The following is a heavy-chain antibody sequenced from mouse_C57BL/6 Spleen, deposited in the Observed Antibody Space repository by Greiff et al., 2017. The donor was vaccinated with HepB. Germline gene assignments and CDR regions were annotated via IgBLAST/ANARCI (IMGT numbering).Heavy chain of an antibody. Sequence: VQRVESGAELAKPGASVKLSCKASGYTFTSYWMHWVKQRPGQGLEWIGYINPSSGYTKYNQKFKDKATLTADKSSSTAYMQLSSLTYEDSAVYYCAVGYDYDGFAYWGQGTLVTVSA. CDR3: AVGYDYDGFAY. CDR1: GYTFTSYW. V-gene: IGHV1-7*01. D-gene: IGHD2-4*01. CDR2: INPSSGYT. J-gene: IGHJ3*01.